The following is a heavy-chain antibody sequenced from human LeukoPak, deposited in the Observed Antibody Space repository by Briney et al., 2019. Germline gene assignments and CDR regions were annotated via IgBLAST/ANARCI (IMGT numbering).Heavy chain of an antibody. V-gene: IGHV3-15*01. Sequence: PGGSLRLSCAASGFTFINAWMAWVRQAPGKGREWVGRIKAKAHGGTIEYAAPVKGRFTISRDDSKNTLYLQMNSLKTEDTAVYYCARRAGAYSHPYDYWGQGTLVTVSS. CDR3: ARRAGAYSHPYDY. CDR1: GFTFINAW. D-gene: IGHD4/OR15-4a*01. J-gene: IGHJ4*02. CDR2: IKAKAHGGTI.